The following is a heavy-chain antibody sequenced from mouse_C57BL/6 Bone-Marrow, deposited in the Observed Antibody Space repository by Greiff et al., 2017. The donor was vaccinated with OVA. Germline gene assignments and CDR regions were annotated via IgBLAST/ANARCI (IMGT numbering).Heavy chain of an antibody. V-gene: IGHV1-39*01. D-gene: IGHD2-4*01. CDR1: GYSFTDYN. J-gene: IGHJ4*01. CDR2: INPNYGTT. Sequence: ASVKISCKASGYSFTDYNMNWVKQSNGKSLEWIGVINPNYGTTSYNQKFKGKATLTVDQSSSTAYMQLNSLTSEDSAVYYCARTGYDYDAYYAMDYWGQGTSVTVSS. CDR3: ARTGYDYDAYYAMDY.